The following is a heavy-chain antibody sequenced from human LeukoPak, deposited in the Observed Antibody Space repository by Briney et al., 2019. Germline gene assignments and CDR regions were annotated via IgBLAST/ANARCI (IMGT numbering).Heavy chain of an antibody. Sequence: SETLSLTCTVSGGSISSGSYYWSWIRQPAGKGLEWIVRIYTSGSTTYNPSLKSRVTISVDTSKNQLSLKLSSVTAADTAVYYCARVVTIFGVVRMDVWGKGTTVTVSS. CDR3: ARVVTIFGVVRMDV. V-gene: IGHV4-61*02. D-gene: IGHD3-3*01. CDR2: IYTSGST. J-gene: IGHJ6*04. CDR1: GGSISSGSYY.